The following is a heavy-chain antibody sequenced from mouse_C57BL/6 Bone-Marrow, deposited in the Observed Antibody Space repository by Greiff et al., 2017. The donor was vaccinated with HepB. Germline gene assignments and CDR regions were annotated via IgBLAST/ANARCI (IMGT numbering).Heavy chain of an antibody. Sequence: EVKLMESGPGLVKPSQSLSLTCSVPGYSITSGYYWNWIRQFPGNKLEWMGYISYDGSNNYNPSLKNRISITRDTSKNQFFLKLNSVTTEDTATYYCARVRSRYAMDYWGQGTSVTVSS. CDR3: ARVRSRYAMDY. CDR2: ISYDGSN. D-gene: IGHD1-1*01. CDR1: GYSITSGYY. V-gene: IGHV3-6*01. J-gene: IGHJ4*01.